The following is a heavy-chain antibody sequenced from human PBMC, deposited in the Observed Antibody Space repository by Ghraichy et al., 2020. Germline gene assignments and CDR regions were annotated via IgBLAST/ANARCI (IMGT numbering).Heavy chain of an antibody. CDR2: IYYSGST. D-gene: IGHD3-22*01. Sequence: SETLSLTCTVSGGSISSSSYYWGWIRQPPGKGLEWIGSIYYSGSTYYNPSLKSRVTISVDTSKNQFSLKLSSVTAADTAVYYCARALLTRYSYGWAYDSSGYYLDAFDIWGQGTMVTVSS. CDR1: GGSISSSSYY. V-gene: IGHV4-39*01. CDR3: ARALLTRYSYGWAYDSSGYYLDAFDI. J-gene: IGHJ3*02.